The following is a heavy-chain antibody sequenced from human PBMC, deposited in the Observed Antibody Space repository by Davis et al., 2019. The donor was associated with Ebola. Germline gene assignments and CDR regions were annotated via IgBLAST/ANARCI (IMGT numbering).Heavy chain of an antibody. CDR2: ISGSGGST. D-gene: IGHD2-2*01. Sequence: PGGSLRLSCAASGFTFSSYAMSWVRQAPGKGLEWVSAISGSGGSTYYADSVKGRFTISRDNSKNTLYLQMNSLRAEDTAVYYCAKPILYCSSTSCYGDYWGQGTLVTVSS. CDR1: GFTFSSYA. V-gene: IGHV3-23*01. J-gene: IGHJ4*02. CDR3: AKPILYCSSTSCYGDY.